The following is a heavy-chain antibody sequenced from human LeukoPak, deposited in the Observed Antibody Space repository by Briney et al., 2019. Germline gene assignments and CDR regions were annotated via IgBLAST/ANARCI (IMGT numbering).Heavy chain of an antibody. J-gene: IGHJ4*02. CDR2: ISRSNNV. CDR1: GFTFSAYD. CDR3: AKDHGKAYYYDSSGYYLDY. D-gene: IGHD3-22*01. Sequence: KSGGSLRLSCAASGFTFSAYDMNWVRQAPGKGLEWVSYISRSNNVYYADSVKGRFTISRDNSKNTLYLQMNSLRVGDTAVYYCAKDHGKAYYYDSSGYYLDYWGQGTLVTVSS. V-gene: IGHV3-69-1*01.